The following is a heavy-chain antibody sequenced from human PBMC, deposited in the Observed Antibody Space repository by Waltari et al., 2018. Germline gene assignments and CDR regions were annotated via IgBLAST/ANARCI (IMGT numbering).Heavy chain of an antibody. Sequence: QVQLQESGPGLVKPSETLSLTCTVSGGSINNYYWSWIRQPPGKGLEWIGYISYSGNTIYNPSLESRGTMSADTSKNQFSLKLSSVTAADTAGYYCARGMSSVWYGPFDYWGQGTLVTVSS. D-gene: IGHD6-19*01. CDR3: ARGMSSVWYGPFDY. CDR1: GGSINNYY. V-gene: IGHV4-59*08. J-gene: IGHJ4*02. CDR2: ISYSGNT.